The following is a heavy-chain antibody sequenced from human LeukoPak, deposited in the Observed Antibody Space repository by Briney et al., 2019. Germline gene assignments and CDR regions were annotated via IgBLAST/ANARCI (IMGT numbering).Heavy chain of an antibody. CDR2: ISSSGSTI. D-gene: IGHD2-15*01. CDR1: GFTFTSYE. J-gene: IGHJ2*01. CDR3: ARRTYCSGGSCYANHNWYFDL. V-gene: IGHV3-48*03. Sequence: QPGRSLRLSCAASGFTFTSYEMNWVRQAPGKGLEWVSYISSSGSTIYYADSVKGRFTISRDNAKNSLYLQMNSLRAEDTAVYYCARRTYCSGGSCYANHNWYFDLWGRGTLVTVSS.